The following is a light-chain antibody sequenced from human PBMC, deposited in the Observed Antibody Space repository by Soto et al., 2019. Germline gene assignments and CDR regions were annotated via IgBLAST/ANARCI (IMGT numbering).Light chain of an antibody. J-gene: IGLJ1*01. V-gene: IGLV1-40*01. CDR3: QSYDSSLSVLYV. Sequence: QSVLTQPPSVSGAPGQMVTISCTGSSSNIGAGYEVHWFQQLPGTAPKLLIYGNTNRPSGVPDRFSGSKSDTSASLAITGLQPEDEADYYCQSYDSSLSVLYVFGTGTKVTVL. CDR2: GNT. CDR1: SSNIGAGYE.